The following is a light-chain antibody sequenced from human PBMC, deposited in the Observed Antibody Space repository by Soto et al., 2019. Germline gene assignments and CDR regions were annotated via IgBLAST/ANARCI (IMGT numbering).Light chain of an antibody. CDR1: RDITTA. Sequence: IQLTQSPSSLSASVGDRVTITCRASRDITTALGWYQHLPGKAPKVLIFAASTLYSGVPSRFSGSGSGTEFTLTISSLQPEDSGTYYCLHDYFYPLTFGGGTKVDIK. V-gene: IGKV1-6*01. J-gene: IGKJ4*01. CDR2: AAS. CDR3: LHDYFYPLT.